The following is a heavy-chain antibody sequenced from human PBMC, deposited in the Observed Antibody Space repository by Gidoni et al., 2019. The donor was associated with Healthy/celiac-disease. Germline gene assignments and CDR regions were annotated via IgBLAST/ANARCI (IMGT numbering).Heavy chain of an antibody. CDR2: IRYDGSNK. D-gene: IGHD1-26*01. V-gene: IGHV3-30*02. Sequence: QVQLVESGGGVVQPGGSLRPSCAASGFTFSSYGMHWVRQAPGKGLEWVAFIRYDGSNKYYADSVKGRFTISRDNSKNTLYLQMNSLRAEDTAVYYCTSKREWETKGDYFDYWGQGTLVTVSS. CDR1: GFTFSSYG. J-gene: IGHJ4*02. CDR3: TSKREWETKGDYFDY.